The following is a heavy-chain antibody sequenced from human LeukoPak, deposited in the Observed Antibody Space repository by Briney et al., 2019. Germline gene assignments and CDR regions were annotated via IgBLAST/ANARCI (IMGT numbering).Heavy chain of an antibody. CDR3: ARLSIVATWFDA. J-gene: IGHJ5*02. D-gene: IGHD3-22*01. CDR1: NGSMTSDSYY. Sequence: SETLSLTCTVSNGSMTSDSYYWAWVRQPPGKGLEWIGTIFYSGKTYYSASLKSRVTVSLDTSKKNFSLRLSSVTAADTAVYYCARLSIVATWFDAWGQGALVTVSS. V-gene: IGHV4-39*02. CDR2: IFYSGKT.